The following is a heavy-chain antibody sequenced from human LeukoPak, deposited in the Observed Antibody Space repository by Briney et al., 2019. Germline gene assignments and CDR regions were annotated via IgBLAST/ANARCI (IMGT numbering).Heavy chain of an antibody. CDR2: IYYSGST. CDR3: ARLRRVGVTSGDAFDI. J-gene: IGHJ3*02. Sequence: SETLSLTCTVSGGSISSYYWSWIRQPPGKGLEWIGYIYYSGSTNYNPSLKSRVTISVDTSKNQFSLKLSSVTAADTALYYCARLRRVGVTSGDAFDIWGQGTMVTVSS. V-gene: IGHV4-59*01. CDR1: GGSISSYY. D-gene: IGHD1-26*01.